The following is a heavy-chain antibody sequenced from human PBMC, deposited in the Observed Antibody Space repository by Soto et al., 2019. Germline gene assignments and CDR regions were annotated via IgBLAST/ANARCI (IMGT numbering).Heavy chain of an antibody. CDR3: AAFDSSPVGDSINWFDP. CDR1: GGSISSGGYY. CDR2: IYYSGST. V-gene: IGHV4-31*03. J-gene: IGHJ5*02. Sequence: SETLSLTCTVSGGSISSGGYYWSWIRQHPGKGLEWIGYIYYSGSTYYNPSLKRRVTISVDTSKHQFSLKLSSVTAADTAVYYCAAFDSSPVGDSINWFDPWGQGTLVTVSS. D-gene: IGHD3-22*01.